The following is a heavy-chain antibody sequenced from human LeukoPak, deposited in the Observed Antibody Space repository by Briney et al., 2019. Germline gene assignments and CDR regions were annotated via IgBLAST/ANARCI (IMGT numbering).Heavy chain of an antibody. CDR2: IKPDGSES. J-gene: IGHJ4*02. D-gene: IGHD3-22*01. Sequence: GGSLRLSCAASGFSFSATWMTWVRQAPGQGLECVANIKPDGSESYYLGSVKGRVTVSRDNAKTSLYLQMNSLRVENTATYYCASDLNHDSGGWGQGTLVTVSS. V-gene: IGHV3-7*01. CDR1: GFSFSATW. CDR3: ASDLNHDSGG.